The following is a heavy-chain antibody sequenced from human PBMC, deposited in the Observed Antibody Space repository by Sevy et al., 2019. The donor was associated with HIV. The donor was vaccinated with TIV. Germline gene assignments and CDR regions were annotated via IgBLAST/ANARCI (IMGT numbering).Heavy chain of an antibody. CDR2: ISYDGNYK. D-gene: IGHD2-8*01. CDR3: ARVAVEYCTNDCYHRFDH. V-gene: IGHV3-30*04. Sequence: GGSLRLSCVASGFTFPIYSVFWVRQAPGKGLEWLTLISYDGNYKYYADSLKGRFTIYRDISNNILYLQISSLRVEDPALYFWARVAVEYCTNDCYHRFDHWGLGTLVTVSS. J-gene: IGHJ4*02. CDR1: GFTFPIYS.